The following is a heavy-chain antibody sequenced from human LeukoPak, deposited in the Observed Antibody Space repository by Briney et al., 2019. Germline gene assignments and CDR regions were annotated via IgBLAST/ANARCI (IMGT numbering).Heavy chain of an antibody. J-gene: IGHJ4*02. CDR2: ISSSGTI. Sequence: GGSLRLSCAASGFIFSRYNRNWVRQAPGKGLEWVSYISSSGTIYYADSVKGRFTISRDNAKNSLYLQMNSLRAEDTAVYYCARELSNYDFWLWGQGTLVTVSS. CDR1: GFIFSRYN. CDR3: ARELSNYDFWL. V-gene: IGHV3-48*01. D-gene: IGHD3-3*01.